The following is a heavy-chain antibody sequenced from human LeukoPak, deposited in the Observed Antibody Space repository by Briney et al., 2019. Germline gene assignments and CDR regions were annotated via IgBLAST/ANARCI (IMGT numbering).Heavy chain of an antibody. J-gene: IGHJ5*02. CDR3: ARFNLGWLDP. CDR1: GFPFKSYA. D-gene: IGHD1-20*01. CDR2: ISSGVTTE. Sequence: TAGTLRLSCAASGFPFKSYAMSWVRQAPGKGLEWISYISSGVTTEYYADSVKGRFTISRDDAKNSLYLQMDSLRAEDTAVYYCARFNLGWLDPWGQGALVTVSS. V-gene: IGHV3-48*01.